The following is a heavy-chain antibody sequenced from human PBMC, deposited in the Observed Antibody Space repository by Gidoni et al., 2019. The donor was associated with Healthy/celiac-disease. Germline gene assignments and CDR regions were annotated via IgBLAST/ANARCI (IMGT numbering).Heavy chain of an antibody. CDR2: ISWNSGSI. CDR3: AKDIVATIGRRGYYYYGMDV. J-gene: IGHJ6*02. V-gene: IGHV3-9*01. Sequence: EVQLVESGGGLVQPGRSLRLSCAASGFTFDDYAMHWVRQAPGKGLEWVSGISWNSGSIGYADSVKGRFTISRDNAKNSLYLQMNSLRAEDTALYYCAKDIVATIGRRGYYYYGMDVWGQGTTVTVSS. D-gene: IGHD5-12*01. CDR1: GFTFDDYA.